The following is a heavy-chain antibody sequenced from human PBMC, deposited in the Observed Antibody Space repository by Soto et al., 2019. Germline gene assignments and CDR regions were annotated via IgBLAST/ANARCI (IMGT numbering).Heavy chain of an antibody. Sequence: AESLSICCQVSGYSFTSYCIAWVLQRPGKGLEWMGRINPSDSYTTYSPSFQGHVTISTDKSFSTAYLQWSGLKASDTAMYYCARLGYCTGNSCYTFDSWGQGTMVTVSS. J-gene: IGHJ4*02. D-gene: IGHD2-2*02. V-gene: IGHV5-10-1*01. CDR2: INPSDSYT. CDR1: GYSFTSYC. CDR3: ARLGYCTGNSCYTFDS.